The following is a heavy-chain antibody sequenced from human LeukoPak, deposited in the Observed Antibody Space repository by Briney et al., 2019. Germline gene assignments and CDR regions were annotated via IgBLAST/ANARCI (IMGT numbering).Heavy chain of an antibody. CDR1: GGSISSSS. CDR3: ARGYSGYDYPPGDY. CDR2: ISSSSSTI. Sequence: PSETLSLTCTVSGGSISSSSYYWGWIRQPPGKGLEWVSYISSSSSTIYYADSVKGRFTISRDNAKNSLYLQMNSLRAEDTAVYYCARGYSGYDYPPGDYWGQGTLVTVSS. J-gene: IGHJ4*02. D-gene: IGHD5-12*01. V-gene: IGHV3-48*04.